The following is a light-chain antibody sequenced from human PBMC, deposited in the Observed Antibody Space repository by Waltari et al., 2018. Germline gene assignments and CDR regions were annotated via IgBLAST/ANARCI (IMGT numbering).Light chain of an antibody. CDR3: QQYFDWPMYT. CDR2: GAS. CDR1: QSVTTN. J-gene: IGKJ2*01. Sequence: EIVMTQSPDTLSVSPGERATLSCRASQSVTTNLAWYQQKPGPAPRLLLYGASTRAPGIPARFSGSGSGTDFTLTISSLQSEDFAVYYCQQYFDWPMYTFAQGTKLEIK. V-gene: IGKV3-15*01.